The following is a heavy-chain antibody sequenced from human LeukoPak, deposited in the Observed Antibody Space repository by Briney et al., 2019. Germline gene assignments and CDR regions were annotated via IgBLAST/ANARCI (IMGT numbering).Heavy chain of an antibody. CDR1: GGSINSYH. Sequence: WETLTLTCAVSGGSINSYHWRWIRQPPGKGLQWIGDTYYTGQKKYYPSLKRRVPISQETSKDHLSLSLTSVVAADTAMYYCVRRDSGWNYFDYWGEGTLVTVSS. J-gene: IGHJ4*02. CDR3: VRRDSGWNYFDY. D-gene: IGHD5-12*01. V-gene: IGHV4-59*08. CDR2: TYYTGQK.